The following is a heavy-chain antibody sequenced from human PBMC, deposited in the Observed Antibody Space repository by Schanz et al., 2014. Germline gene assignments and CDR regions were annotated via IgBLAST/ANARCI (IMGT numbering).Heavy chain of an antibody. CDR1: GFTFSNSP. CDR3: VKTDAGWRFDY. Sequence: VLLVESGGGVVQPGRSLRLSCAASGFTFSNSPLHWVRQAPGKGLVWVSRIQSDGSITTYADSVRGRFTISRDNSRNTVYLQMNNVGVDDTATYYCVKTDAGWRFDYWGQGTLVIVSS. D-gene: IGHD6-19*01. J-gene: IGHJ4*02. V-gene: IGHV3-74*02. CDR2: IQSDGSIT.